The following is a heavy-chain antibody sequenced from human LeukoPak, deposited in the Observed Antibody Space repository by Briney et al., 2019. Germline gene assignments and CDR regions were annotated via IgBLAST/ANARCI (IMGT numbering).Heavy chain of an antibody. CDR2: INAGNGNT. CDR3: ARERWSLYSSSDGGWYFDY. Sequence: ASVKVSCTASGYTFTGYAMHWVRQAPGQRLEWMGWINAGNGNTKYSQEFQGRVTITRDTSASTAYMELSSLRSEDMAVYYCARERWSLYSSSDGGWYFDYWGQGTLVTVSS. V-gene: IGHV1-3*03. CDR1: GYTFTGYA. J-gene: IGHJ4*02. D-gene: IGHD6-6*01.